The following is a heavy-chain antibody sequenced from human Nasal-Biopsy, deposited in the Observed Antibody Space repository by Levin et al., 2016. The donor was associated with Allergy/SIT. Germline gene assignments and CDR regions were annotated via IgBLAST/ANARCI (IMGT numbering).Heavy chain of an antibody. Sequence: GESLKISCTTSGFTFGDYGMSWFRQAQGKGLEWVGFIRSTAYGGTTEYAASVKGRFTISRDDSKGIAHLQMNSLKTEDTAVYYCSRVQYSDYDFGYFDYWGQGTLVTVSS. CDR3: SRVQYSDYDFGYFDY. CDR1: GFTFGDYG. V-gene: IGHV3-49*03. D-gene: IGHD5-12*01. J-gene: IGHJ4*02. CDR2: IRSTAYGGTT.